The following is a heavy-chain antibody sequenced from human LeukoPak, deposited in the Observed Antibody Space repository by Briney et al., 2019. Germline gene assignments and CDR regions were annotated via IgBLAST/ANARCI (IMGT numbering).Heavy chain of an antibody. CDR1: GYTFTSYD. J-gene: IGHJ4*02. Sequence: ASVKVSCKASGYTFTSYDINWVRQATGQGLEWMGWMNPNSGNTGYAQKFQGRVTMTRNTSISTAYMELSSLRSDDTAVYYCARDLRIAAAGFDYWGQGTLVTVSS. D-gene: IGHD6-13*01. CDR2: MNPNSGNT. CDR3: ARDLRIAAAGFDY. V-gene: IGHV1-8*01.